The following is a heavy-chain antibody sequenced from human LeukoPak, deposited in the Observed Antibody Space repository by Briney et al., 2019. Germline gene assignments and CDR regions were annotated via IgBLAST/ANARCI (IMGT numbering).Heavy chain of an antibody. Sequence: PSETLSLTCTVSGGSISSGDYSWSWIRQPPGKGLEWIGYIYYSGSTYYNPSLKSRVTISVDTSKNQFSLKLSSVTAADTAVYYCAGHHPRNTVDIWGQGTLVTVSS. D-gene: IGHD2/OR15-2a*01. V-gene: IGHV4-30-4*01. CDR3: AGHHPRNTVDI. CDR2: IYYSGST. CDR1: GGSISSGDYS. J-gene: IGHJ4*02.